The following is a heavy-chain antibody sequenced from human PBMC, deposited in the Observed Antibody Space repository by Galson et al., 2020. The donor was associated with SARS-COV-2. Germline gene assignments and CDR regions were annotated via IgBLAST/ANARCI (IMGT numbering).Heavy chain of an antibody. CDR3: ARDGARHWGAFDI. D-gene: IGHD3-16*01. V-gene: IGHV1-24*01. CDR2: FDPEDGET. CDR1: GYTLTELS. J-gene: IGHJ3*02. Sequence: ASVKFSCKVSGYTLTELSMHWVRQAPRKGLEWMGGFDPEDGETIYAQKLQGRVTMTTDTSTSTAYMELRSLRSDDTAVYYCARDGARHWGAFDIWGQGTMVTVSS.